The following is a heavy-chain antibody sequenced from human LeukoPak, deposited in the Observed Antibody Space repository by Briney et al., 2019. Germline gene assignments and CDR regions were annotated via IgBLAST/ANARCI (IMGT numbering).Heavy chain of an antibody. Sequence: GGSLRLSCAASGFTFSSYGMRWVRQAPGKGLEWVAVIWYDGSNKYYADSVKGRFTISRDNSKNTLYLQMNSLRAEDTAVCYCATGDSRSTSCQRGRGYYYGMDVWGQGTTVTVSS. CDR2: IWYDGSNK. V-gene: IGHV3-33*01. D-gene: IGHD2-2*01. CDR1: GFTFSSYG. J-gene: IGHJ6*02. CDR3: ATGDSRSTSCQRGRGYYYGMDV.